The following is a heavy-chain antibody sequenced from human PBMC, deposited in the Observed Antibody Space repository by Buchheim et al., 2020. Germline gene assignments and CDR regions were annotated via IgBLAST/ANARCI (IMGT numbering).Heavy chain of an antibody. Sequence: QVQLQDSGPGLVKPSQTLSLTCTVSGGSISSGDYYWSWIRQPPGKGLEWIGYIYYSGSTYYNPSLKSRGTISVDTYKNHVSLKLSSVTAADTAVYYCASAFAWFAEYFQHWGQGTL. J-gene: IGHJ1*01. V-gene: IGHV4-30-4*01. CDR2: IYYSGST. CDR3: ASAFAWFAEYFQH. D-gene: IGHD3-10*01. CDR1: GGSISSGDYY.